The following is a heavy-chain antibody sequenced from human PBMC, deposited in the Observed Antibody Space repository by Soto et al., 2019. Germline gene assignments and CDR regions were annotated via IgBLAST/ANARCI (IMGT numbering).Heavy chain of an antibody. CDR2: ISWNSGSI. CDR1: GFTFDDYA. V-gene: IGHV3-9*01. J-gene: IGHJ6*02. CDR3: AKDGGSGGENYYYGMDV. Sequence: LRLSCAASGFTFDDYAMHWVRQAPGKGLEWVSGISWNSGSIGYADSVKGRFTISRDNAKNSLYLQMNSLRAEDTALYYCAKDGGSGGENYYYGMDVWGQGTTVTVSS. D-gene: IGHD3-10*01.